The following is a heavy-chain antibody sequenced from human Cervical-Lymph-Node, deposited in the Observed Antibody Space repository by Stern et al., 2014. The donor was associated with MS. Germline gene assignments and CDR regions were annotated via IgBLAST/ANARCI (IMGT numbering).Heavy chain of an antibody. D-gene: IGHD2-2*03. V-gene: IGHV3-11*01. CDR1: GLTLRDHY. J-gene: IGHJ4*02. CDR3: ARGDNVGYGYGLDY. Sequence: MQLVESGGDLAKPGGSLRLSCAASGLTLRDHYLTWIRPAPVKGLEWISYISSSGYTIYYADSVKGRFTISRDSAKNLLYLQLNSLRAEDTAVYYCARGDNVGYGYGLDYWGQGTLVTVSS. CDR2: ISSSGYTI.